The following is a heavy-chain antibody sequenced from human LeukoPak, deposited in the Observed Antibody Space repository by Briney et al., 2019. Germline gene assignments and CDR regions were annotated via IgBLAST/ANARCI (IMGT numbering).Heavy chain of an antibody. CDR1: GFTFSTYS. CDR3: ARGAYYYED. CDR2: ISSSSSTI. V-gene: IGHV3-48*01. Sequence: GGSLRLSCAASGFTFSTYSMNWVRQAPGKGLEWVSYISSSSSTIYYADSVKGRFTISRDNAKNSLYLQMNSLRAEDTAVYYCARGAYYYEDWGQGTLVTVSS. D-gene: IGHD3-22*01. J-gene: IGHJ4*02.